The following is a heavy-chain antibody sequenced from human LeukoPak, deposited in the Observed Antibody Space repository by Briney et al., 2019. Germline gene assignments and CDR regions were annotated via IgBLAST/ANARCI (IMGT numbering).Heavy chain of an antibody. CDR1: GGTFSSYA. D-gene: IGHD5-12*01. Sequence: SVKLSCNASGGTFSSYAISWVRQPPGQGLEWMGGIIPIFGTANYAQKFQGRVTITADESTSTAYMELSSLRSEDTAVYYCARVPIYSGYDWHWFDPWGQGTLVTVSS. CDR3: ARVPIYSGYDWHWFDP. J-gene: IGHJ5*02. V-gene: IGHV1-69*13. CDR2: IIPIFGTA.